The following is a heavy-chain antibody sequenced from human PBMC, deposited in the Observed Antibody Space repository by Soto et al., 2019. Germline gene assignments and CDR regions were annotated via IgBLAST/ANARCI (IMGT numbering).Heavy chain of an antibody. Sequence: ASVKVSCKGSGYTFTANYIQWVRQAPGQGLEWMGWINPNSGGTNYAQKFQGWVTMTRDTSISTAYMELSRLRSDDTAVYYCARGILTGYYPDYYYYYGMDVWGQGTTVTVSS. D-gene: IGHD3-9*01. CDR1: GYTFTANY. CDR3: ARGILTGYYPDYYYYYGMDV. J-gene: IGHJ6*02. CDR2: INPNSGGT. V-gene: IGHV1-2*04.